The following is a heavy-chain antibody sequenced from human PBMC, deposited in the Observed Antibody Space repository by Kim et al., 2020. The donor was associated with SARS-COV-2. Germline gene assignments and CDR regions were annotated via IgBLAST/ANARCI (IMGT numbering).Heavy chain of an antibody. CDR2: ISSDGTKK. Sequence: GGSLRLSCAASGFTFSGYYIHWVRQAPGKGLEWVAVISSDGTKKYFADSVKGRFTISRDNSKNTLDLQMNSLRLEDTAVYYCGRGRGSWPSHFFDYWGQGILVTVSS. CDR3: GRGRGSWPSHFFDY. J-gene: IGHJ4*02. V-gene: IGHV3-30-3*01. CDR1: GFTFSGYY. D-gene: IGHD3-3*02.